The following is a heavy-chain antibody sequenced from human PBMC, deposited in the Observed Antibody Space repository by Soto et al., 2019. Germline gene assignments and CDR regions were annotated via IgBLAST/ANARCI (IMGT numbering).Heavy chain of an antibody. CDR2: ISGSGGST. CDR1: GSTFSSYA. V-gene: IGHV3-23*01. CDR3: AKDRLRYFGTLFDY. J-gene: IGHJ4*02. D-gene: IGHD3-9*01. Sequence: GGSLRLSCAASGSTFSSYAMSWVRQAPGKGLEWVSAISGSGGSTYYADSVKGRFTISRDNSKNTLYLQMNSLRAEDTAVYYCAKDRLRYFGTLFDYWGQGALVTVSS.